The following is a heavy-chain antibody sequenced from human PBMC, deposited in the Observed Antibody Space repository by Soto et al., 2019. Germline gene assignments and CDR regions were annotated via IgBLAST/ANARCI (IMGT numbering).Heavy chain of an antibody. CDR3: AREVPGLREVNRNWFDP. CDR1: GDSISGSYW. D-gene: IGHD3-10*01. V-gene: IGHV4-4*02. CDR2: VSQSGNT. J-gene: IGHJ5*02. Sequence: QVQLQESGPGLVKPSGTLSLTCTVSGDSISGSYWWSWVRQPPGKGLEWIGEVSQSGNTKYNPSLMSRLTISVDKSKNQFSLRLTYVTAADTGIYYCAREVPGLREVNRNWFDPWGQGTLVTVSS.